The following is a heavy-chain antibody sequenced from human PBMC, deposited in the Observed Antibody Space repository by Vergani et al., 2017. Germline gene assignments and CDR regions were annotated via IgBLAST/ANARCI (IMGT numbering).Heavy chain of an antibody. CDR2: IHYSENT. CDR3: ARNGVRAAAGTGAYNWFDP. Sequence: QVQLQESGPGLVKSSETLSLTCSVSFDSIRNLYCNWIRQPPGKGLGWIGSIHYSENTNYNPSLKTRVTISVDTSKNQFSRKLSSVTAADTAVYYCARNGVRAAAGTGAYNWFDPWGQGTLVTVSS. J-gene: IGHJ5*02. CDR1: FDSIRNLY. D-gene: IGHD6-13*01. V-gene: IGHV4-59*11.